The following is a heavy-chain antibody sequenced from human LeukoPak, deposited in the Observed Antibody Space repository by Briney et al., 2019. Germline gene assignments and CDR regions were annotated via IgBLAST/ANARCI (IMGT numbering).Heavy chain of an antibody. CDR1: GGSFSGYY. Sequence: SETLSLTCAVYGGSFSGYYWSWIRQPPGKGLEWIGEINHSGSTNYNPSLKSRVTISVDTSKNQFSLKLGSVTAADTAVYYCARVTADRPYWGQGTLVTVSS. J-gene: IGHJ4*02. CDR3: ARVTADRPY. CDR2: INHSGST. D-gene: IGHD6-6*01. V-gene: IGHV4-34*01.